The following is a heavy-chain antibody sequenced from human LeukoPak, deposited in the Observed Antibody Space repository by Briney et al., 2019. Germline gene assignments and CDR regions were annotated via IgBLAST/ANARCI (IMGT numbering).Heavy chain of an antibody. Sequence: GASVKVSCKASGYTFTIYDINWVRQATGQGLEWMGWMNPNSGNTGYAQKFQGRVTMTRNTSISTAYMELSSLRSEDTAVYYCARGRSPRFATMIVVVTKGYYFDYWGQGTLVTVSS. V-gene: IGHV1-8*01. CDR2: MNPNSGNT. CDR1: GYTFTIYD. J-gene: IGHJ4*02. D-gene: IGHD3-22*01. CDR3: ARGRSPRFATMIVVVTKGYYFDY.